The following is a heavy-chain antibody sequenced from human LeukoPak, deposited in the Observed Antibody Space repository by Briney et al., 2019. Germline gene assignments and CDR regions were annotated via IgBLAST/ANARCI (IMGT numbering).Heavy chain of an antibody. CDR1: GYSFTGYW. CDR3: ARNGISGYYYMDV. CDR2: IYPGDSDT. J-gene: IGHJ6*03. Sequence: GESLKISCKGSGYSFTGYWIGWVRQMPGKGLEWMGIIYPGDSDTRYSPFFQGQVTISADKSISTAYLQWSSLKASDTAMYYCARNGISGYYYMDVWGKGTTVTVSS. V-gene: IGHV5-51*01. D-gene: IGHD3-10*01.